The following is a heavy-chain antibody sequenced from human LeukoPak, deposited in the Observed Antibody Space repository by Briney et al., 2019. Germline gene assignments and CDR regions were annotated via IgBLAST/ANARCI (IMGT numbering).Heavy chain of an antibody. J-gene: IGHJ4*02. CDR3: ARDYRRYIDY. D-gene: IGHD1-14*01. CDR2: ISYDGSNK. Sequence: GGSLRLSCAVSGFIFSSYAMRWVRQAPGKGLEWVAVISYDGSNKYYADSVKGRFTISRDNSKNTLYLQMNSLRAEDTAVYYCARDYRRYIDYWGQGTLVTVSS. CDR1: GFIFSSYA. V-gene: IGHV3-30-3*01.